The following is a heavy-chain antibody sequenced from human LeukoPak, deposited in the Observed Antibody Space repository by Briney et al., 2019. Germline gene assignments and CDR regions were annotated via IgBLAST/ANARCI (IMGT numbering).Heavy chain of an antibody. D-gene: IGHD3-22*01. CDR2: IKQDGSEK. CDR3: ARDLRTYYYDSSGYYLNYYYYMDV. CDR1: GFTFSSYS. J-gene: IGHJ6*03. V-gene: IGHV3-7*03. Sequence: PGGSLRLSCAASGFTFSSYSMSWVRQAPGKGLEWVANIKQDGSEKYYVDSVKGRFTISRDNAKNSLYLQMNSLRAEDTAVYYCARDLRTYYYDSSGYYLNYYYYMDVWGKGTTVTISS.